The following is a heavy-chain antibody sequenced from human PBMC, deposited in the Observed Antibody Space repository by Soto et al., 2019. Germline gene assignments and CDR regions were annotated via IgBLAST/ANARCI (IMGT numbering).Heavy chain of an antibody. J-gene: IGHJ4*02. CDR1: GFTFDDYT. D-gene: IGHD6-13*01. V-gene: IGHV3-43*01. Sequence: GGSLRLSCAASGFTFDDYTMHWVRQAPGKGLEWVSLISWDGGSTYYADSVKGRFTISRDNSKNSLYLQMNSLRTEDTALYYCAKDMGYSSTSFDYWGQGTLVTVSS. CDR3: AKDMGYSSTSFDY. CDR2: ISWDGGST.